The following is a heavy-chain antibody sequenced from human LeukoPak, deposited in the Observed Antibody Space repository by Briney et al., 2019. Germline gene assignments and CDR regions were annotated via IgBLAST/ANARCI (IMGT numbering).Heavy chain of an antibody. CDR1: GGSISSGGYY. CDR3: ARGPSGSYDWYFDL. D-gene: IGHD1-26*01. Sequence: NPSETLSLTCTVSGGSISSGGYYWSWIRQPPGKGLEWIGHIYHSGSTYYNPSLKSRVTISVDRSKNQFSLKLSSVTAADTAVYYCARGPSGSYDWYFDLWGRGTLVTVSS. CDR2: IYHSGST. J-gene: IGHJ2*01. V-gene: IGHV4-30-2*01.